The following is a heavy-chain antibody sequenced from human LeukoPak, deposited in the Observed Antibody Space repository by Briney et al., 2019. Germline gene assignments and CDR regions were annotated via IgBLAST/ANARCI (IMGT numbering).Heavy chain of an antibody. D-gene: IGHD1-7*01. CDR3: AKDHNWNYDY. J-gene: IGHJ4*02. V-gene: IGHV3-30*02. CDR2: IRNDGSNK. CDR1: GFTFSTSG. Sequence: GGSLRLSCAASGFTFSTSGMHWVRQAPGKGLEWVAFIRNDGSNKYYADSVKGRFTISRDNSKNTLYLQMNSLRAEDTAVYYCAKDHNWNYDYWGQGTLVTVSS.